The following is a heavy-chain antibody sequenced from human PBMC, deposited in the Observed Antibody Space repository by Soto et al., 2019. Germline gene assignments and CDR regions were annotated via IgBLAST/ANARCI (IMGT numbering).Heavy chain of an antibody. D-gene: IGHD1-26*01. CDR3: ARDLGVGAASDY. CDR1: GYTFTSYA. CDR2: INAGNGNT. Sequence: QVQLVQSGAEVKKPGASVKVSCKASGYTFTSYAMHWVRQAPGQRLEWMGWINAGNGNTKYSQKFQGRVTITRDTSASTAYMELSSLRSEYTAVYYCARDLGVGAASDYWGQGTLVTVSS. J-gene: IGHJ4*02. V-gene: IGHV1-3*01.